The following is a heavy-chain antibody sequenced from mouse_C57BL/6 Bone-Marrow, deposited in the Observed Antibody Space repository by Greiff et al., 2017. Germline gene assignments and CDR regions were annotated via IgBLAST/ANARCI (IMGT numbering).Heavy chain of an antibody. CDR1: GFTIKDDY. CDR2: IDPEIGDT. Sequence: VQLQQSGAELVRPGASVKLSCTASGFTIKDDYIHWVKQRPEQGLEWIGWIDPEIGDTEYASKFQGKATITSDTSSNTAYLQLSSLTSEYTAVYYCSSFDGDYFDFWGQGTPLTVAS. J-gene: IGHJ2*01. D-gene: IGHD2-3*01. CDR3: SSFDGDYFDF. V-gene: IGHV14-4*01.